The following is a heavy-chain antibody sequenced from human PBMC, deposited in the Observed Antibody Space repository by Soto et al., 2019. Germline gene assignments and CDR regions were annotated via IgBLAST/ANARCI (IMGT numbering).Heavy chain of an antibody. CDR1: GGSISSYY. J-gene: IGHJ4*02. CDR2: IYYSGST. CDR3: ARSTPLTWIQLWCPFDY. Sequence: SETLSLTCTVSGGSISSYYWSWIRQPPGKGLEWIGYIYYSGSTNYNPSLKSRVTISVDTSKNQFSLKLSSVTAADTAVYYCARSTPLTWIQLWCPFDYWGQGTLVTVSS. V-gene: IGHV4-59*01. D-gene: IGHD5-18*01.